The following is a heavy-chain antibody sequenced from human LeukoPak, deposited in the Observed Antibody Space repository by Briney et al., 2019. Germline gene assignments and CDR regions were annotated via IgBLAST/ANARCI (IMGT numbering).Heavy chain of an antibody. D-gene: IGHD6-13*01. V-gene: IGHV4-4*07. J-gene: IGHJ6*03. Sequence: PSETLSLTCTVSGGSISSYYWSWIRQPAGKGLEWIGRIYTSGSTNYNPSLKSRVTMSVDTSKNQFSLKLSSVTAADTAVYYCARDAVYSSSWYDYYYYMDVWGKGTTVTVSS. CDR1: GGSISSYY. CDR2: IYTSGST. CDR3: ARDAVYSSSWYDYYYYMDV.